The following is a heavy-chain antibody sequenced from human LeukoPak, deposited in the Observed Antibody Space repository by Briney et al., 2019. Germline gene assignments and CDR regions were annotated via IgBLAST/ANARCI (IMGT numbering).Heavy chain of an antibody. CDR3: ARDKRFRAVAGVDY. D-gene: IGHD6-19*01. J-gene: IGHJ4*02. Sequence: SETLSLTCTVSGGSISNYYWSWIRQPPGKGLEWIGSIYHSGSTYYNPSLKSRVTISVDTSKNQFSLKLSSVTAADTAVYYCARDKRFRAVAGVDYWGQGTLVTVSS. CDR2: IYHSGST. V-gene: IGHV4-38-2*02. CDR1: GGSISNYY.